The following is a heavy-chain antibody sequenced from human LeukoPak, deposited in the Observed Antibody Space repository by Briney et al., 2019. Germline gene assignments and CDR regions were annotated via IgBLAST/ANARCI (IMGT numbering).Heavy chain of an antibody. CDR1: GYTFTCYH. CDR3: ARDYCSSTSCLFDY. CDR2: INPNSGDT. Sequence: ASVKASCKASGYTFTCYHMHWVRQAPGQGLEWMGRINPNSGDTDYAQKFQGRVTMTRDTSISTAYVELSRLRSDDTAVYYCARDYCSSTSCLFDYWGQGTLVTVSS. D-gene: IGHD2-2*01. V-gene: IGHV1-2*06. J-gene: IGHJ4*02.